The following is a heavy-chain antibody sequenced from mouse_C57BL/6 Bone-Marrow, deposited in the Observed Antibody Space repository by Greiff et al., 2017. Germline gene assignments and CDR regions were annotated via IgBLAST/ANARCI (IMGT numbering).Heavy chain of an antibody. V-gene: IGHV2-2*01. CDR1: GFSLTSYG. CDR2: IWSGGST. Sequence: VQLQQSGPGLVQPSQSLSITCTVSGFSLTSYGVHWVRQSPGQGLEWLGVIWSGGSTDYNAAFISRLSISKDNSKSQVFFKMNSLQADDTAIYYCARAPITTVVATNWYFDVWGTGTTGTVSS. CDR3: ARAPITTVVATNWYFDV. J-gene: IGHJ1*03. D-gene: IGHD1-1*01.